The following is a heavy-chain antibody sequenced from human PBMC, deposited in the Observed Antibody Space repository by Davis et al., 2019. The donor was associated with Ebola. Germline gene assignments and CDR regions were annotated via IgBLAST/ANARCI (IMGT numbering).Heavy chain of an antibody. CDR3: ARSASEDTVFDY. CDR2: IWYDGSNK. V-gene: IGHV3-33*01. Sequence: GGSLRLSFAASGFTFSSYGMHWVRQAPGKGLEWVAVIWYDGSNKYYADSVKGRFTISRDNSKNTLYLQMNSLRAEDTAVYYCARSASEDTVFDYWGQGTLVTVSS. CDR1: GFTFSSYG. J-gene: IGHJ4*02. D-gene: IGHD5-18*01.